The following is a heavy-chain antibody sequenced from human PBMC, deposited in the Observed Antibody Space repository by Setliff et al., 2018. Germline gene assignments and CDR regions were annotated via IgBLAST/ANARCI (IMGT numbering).Heavy chain of an antibody. CDR1: GYSFTSYG. CDR3: ARDFPTVVTPKEYFDL. V-gene: IGHV1-18*01. CDR2: ISAKNGNR. J-gene: IGHJ2*01. D-gene: IGHD4-17*01. Sequence: ASVKVSCKASGYSFTSYGISWVRQAPGQGLEWMGWISAKNGNRNYAQKLQGRVTMTTDTSTSTAYMELRSLRSDDTAVYYCARDFPTVVTPKEYFDLWGRGALVTVSS.